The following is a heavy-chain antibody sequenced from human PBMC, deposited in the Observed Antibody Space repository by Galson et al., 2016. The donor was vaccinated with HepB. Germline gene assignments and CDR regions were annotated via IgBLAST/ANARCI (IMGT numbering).Heavy chain of an antibody. CDR2: ISGSGRIT. J-gene: IGHJ5*02. D-gene: IGHD2-21*02. CDR3: ATDNLAYCGADCYS. V-gene: IGHV3-23*01. CDR1: GFTFSSYA. Sequence: SLRLSCAASGFTFSSYAMMWVRQTPGKGLEWVSSISGSGRITYYGDSVRGRFTISRDNSKSTLYLRMNSLRAEDTAVYYCATDNLAYCGADCYSWGQGTRVTVSS.